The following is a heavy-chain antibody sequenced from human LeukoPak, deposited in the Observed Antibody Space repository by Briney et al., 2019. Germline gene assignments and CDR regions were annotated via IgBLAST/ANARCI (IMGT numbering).Heavy chain of an antibody. CDR2: ITIDGTTT. Sequence: GGSLRLSCVGSGLSFSNYWMHWVRQVPGKGLVWVSYITIDGTTTGYADFVKDRFTISRDNLKNTVYLQMNGLTADDTALYYCATWGLGTGPDHWGQGTLVTVSS. J-gene: IGHJ5*02. CDR3: ATWGLGTGPDH. D-gene: IGHD2-8*02. V-gene: IGHV3-74*01. CDR1: GLSFSNYW.